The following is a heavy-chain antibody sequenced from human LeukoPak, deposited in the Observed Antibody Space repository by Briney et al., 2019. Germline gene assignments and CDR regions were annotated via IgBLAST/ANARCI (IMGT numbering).Heavy chain of an antibody. CDR2: ITGSSTYI. V-gene: IGHV3-21*01. Sequence: PGGSLRLSCAASEFTFSRYTMNWVRQAPGKGLEWVSSITGSSTYIYYSDSVRGRFTISRDNANNSLYLQMSSLRVEDTAVYYCARANDYIDYWGRGVLVTVSS. CDR1: EFTFSRYT. J-gene: IGHJ4*02. CDR3: ARANDYIDY.